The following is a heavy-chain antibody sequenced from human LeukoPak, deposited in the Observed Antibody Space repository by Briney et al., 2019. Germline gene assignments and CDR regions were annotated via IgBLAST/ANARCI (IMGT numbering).Heavy chain of an antibody. V-gene: IGHV3-7*01. D-gene: IGHD1-1*01. J-gene: IGHJ4*02. CDR1: GFTFSRYW. Sequence: GGSLKLSCAASGFTFSRYWMSWVRQAPGKGLEWVANINQDGSARYHVDSVRGRFTIFRDNARNSLFLQMDRLRAEDPAVYYCATMGLEPLPYYFDYWGQGTLVTVSS. CDR3: ATMGLEPLPYYFDY. CDR2: INQDGSAR.